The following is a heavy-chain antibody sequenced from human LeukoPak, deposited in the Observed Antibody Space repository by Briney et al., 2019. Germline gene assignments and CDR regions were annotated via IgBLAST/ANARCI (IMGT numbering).Heavy chain of an antibody. CDR2: ISGGGGVA. D-gene: IGHD3-3*01. V-gene: IGHV3-23*01. J-gene: IGHJ4*02. CDR3: AKEVFDFWSGYPVAFDY. CDR1: GFKFDDHA. Sequence: GGSLRLSCAASGFKFDDHAMTWVRQAPGKGLEWLSMISGGGGVAEYAGNVKGRFTISRDNSKNTLYLQLNSLGAEDTAVYYCAKEVFDFWSGYPVAFDYWGQGALVTVSS.